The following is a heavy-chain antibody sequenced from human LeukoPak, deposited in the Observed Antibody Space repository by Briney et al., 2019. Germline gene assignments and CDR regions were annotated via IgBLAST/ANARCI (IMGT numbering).Heavy chain of an antibody. CDR3: ARDWGEMTTVTTHPDY. CDR1: GYMLARYG. D-gene: IGHD4-11*01. J-gene: IGHJ4*02. CDR2: ISGSTYGT. Sequence: GASVKVSCAASGYMLARYGMSWVRQAPGQGPEWVGWISGSTYGTRYAQKFQGRVTMTRDMSTSTVYMELSSLRSEDTAVYYCARDWGEMTTVTTHPDYWGQGTLVTVSS. V-gene: IGHV1-18*01.